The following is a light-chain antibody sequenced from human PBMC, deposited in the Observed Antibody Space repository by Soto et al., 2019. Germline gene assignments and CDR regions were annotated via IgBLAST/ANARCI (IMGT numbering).Light chain of an antibody. CDR2: EVS. J-gene: IGLJ2*01. Sequence: QSVLTQPPSASGSPGQSVTISCTGTSSDVGGYNYVSWYQQHPGKAPKLMIYEVSKRPSGVPDRFSGSKSGNTASLTVSGLQAEDEADYYCSSYAGSNAVVFGGGNKLTVL. V-gene: IGLV2-8*01. CDR3: SSYAGSNAVV. CDR1: SSDVGGYNY.